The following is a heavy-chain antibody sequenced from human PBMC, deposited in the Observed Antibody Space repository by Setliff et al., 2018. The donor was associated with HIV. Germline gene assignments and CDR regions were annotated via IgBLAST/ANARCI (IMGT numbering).Heavy chain of an antibody. D-gene: IGHD2-15*01. CDR3: ATQVAMSSQFDY. V-gene: IGHV5-51*01. J-gene: IGHJ4*02. CDR2: IYPDDSDT. CDR1: GYRFTNYW. Sequence: PGESLKISCTGSGYRFTNYWIAWVRQVPGKGLEWMGIIYPDDSDTRYNPSFQGQVIISADKSISTAYLQWSRLKASDTAMYYCATQVAMSSQFDYWGQGTLVTVSS.